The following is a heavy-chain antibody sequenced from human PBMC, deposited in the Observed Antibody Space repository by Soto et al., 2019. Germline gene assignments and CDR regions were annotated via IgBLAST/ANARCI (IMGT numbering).Heavy chain of an antibody. Sequence: QVQLVQSGAEEKKPGASVKVSCKASGYTFTSYAMHWVRQAPGQRLEWMGWINAGNGNTKYSQKLQGRVTITRDPAASTANMELSSLRAEDTAVYYCARVYAGVAGTDYWGQGTLVTVSS. CDR3: ARVYAGVAGTDY. CDR1: GYTFTSYA. V-gene: IGHV1-3*05. CDR2: INAGNGNT. D-gene: IGHD6-19*01. J-gene: IGHJ4*02.